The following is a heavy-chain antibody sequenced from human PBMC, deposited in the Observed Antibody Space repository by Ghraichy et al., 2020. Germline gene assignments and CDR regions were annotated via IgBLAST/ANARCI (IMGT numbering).Heavy chain of an antibody. D-gene: IGHD3-10*01. Sequence: GSLRLSCAVYGGSFSGYYWSWIRQPPGKGLEWIGEINHSGSTNYNPSLKSRVTISVDTSKNQFSLKLSSVTAADTAVYYCARVITMVRGVPYYYYYYMDVWGKGTTVTVSS. CDR2: INHSGST. CDR3: ARVITMVRGVPYYYYYYMDV. CDR1: GGSFSGYY. V-gene: IGHV4-34*01. J-gene: IGHJ6*03.